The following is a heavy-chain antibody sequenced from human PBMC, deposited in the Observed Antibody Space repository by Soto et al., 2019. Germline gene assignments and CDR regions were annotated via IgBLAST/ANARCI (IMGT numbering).Heavy chain of an antibody. CDR1: GGSVSSGSYF. V-gene: IGHV4-61*01. CDR2: IYYSGNT. J-gene: IGHJ4*01. CDR3: AGSKGGYSGSLGY. D-gene: IGHD5-18*01. Sequence: PSETLSLTCFVSGGSVSSGSYFWTWVRQPPGKGLEWVGSIYYSGNTNYNPSLKGRAIISLDTSKNQFSLILTSVTAADTAVYYCAGSKGGYSGSLGYWGQGTRVTVSS.